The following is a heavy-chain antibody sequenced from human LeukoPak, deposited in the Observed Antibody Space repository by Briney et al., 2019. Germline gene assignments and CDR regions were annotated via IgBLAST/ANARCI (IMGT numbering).Heavy chain of an antibody. V-gene: IGHV1-18*01. CDR3: ARERITGTTNADNYYYYYYMDV. CDR1: GYTFASYG. Sequence: ASVKVSCKASGYTFASYGISWVRQAPGQGLEWMGWISAYNGNTNYAQKLQGRVTMTTDTSTSTAYMELRSLRSDDTAVYYCARERITGTTNADNYYYYYYMDVWGKGTTVTVSS. D-gene: IGHD1-7*01. J-gene: IGHJ6*03. CDR2: ISAYNGNT.